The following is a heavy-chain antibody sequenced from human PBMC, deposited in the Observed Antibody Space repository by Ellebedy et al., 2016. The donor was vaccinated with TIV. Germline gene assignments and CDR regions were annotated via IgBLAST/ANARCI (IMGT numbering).Heavy chain of an antibody. CDR1: GGSFSGYY. J-gene: IGHJ4*02. CDR2: INHSGST. D-gene: IGHD6-19*01. Sequence: SETLSLXXAVYGGSFSGYYWSWIRQPPGKGLEWIGEINHSGSTYYNPSLKSRVTISVDTSKNQFSLKLSSVTAADTAVYYCARDDSSGSFYWGQGTLVTVSS. V-gene: IGHV4-34*01. CDR3: ARDDSSGSFY.